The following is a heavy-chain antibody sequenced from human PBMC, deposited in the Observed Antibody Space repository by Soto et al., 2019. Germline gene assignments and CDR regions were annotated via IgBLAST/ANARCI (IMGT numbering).Heavy chain of an antibody. J-gene: IGHJ4*02. Sequence: GGSLRLSCAASGFTFSSYSMNWVRQAPGKGLEWVSSISSSSSYIYYADSVKGRFTISRDNAKNSLYLQMNSLRAEDTAVYYCARGEDYGDPFDYWGQGTLVTVSS. D-gene: IGHD4-17*01. V-gene: IGHV3-21*01. CDR3: ARGEDYGDPFDY. CDR2: ISSSSSYI. CDR1: GFTFSSYS.